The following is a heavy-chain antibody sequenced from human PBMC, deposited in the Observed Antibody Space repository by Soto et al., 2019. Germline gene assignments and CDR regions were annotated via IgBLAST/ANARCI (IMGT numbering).Heavy chain of an antibody. J-gene: IGHJ4*02. D-gene: IGHD6-6*01. Sequence: VESVTISCQPSGHSFTTHWIVLVLQMPGKGLEWMGLIYPGDSHVRYGPSFQGQVTISIDRSTTTAYLQWSSLKASDTAIYYCARLHYSRSFSFYWGQGTMVTVSS. CDR1: GHSFTTHW. CDR3: ARLHYSRSFSFY. V-gene: IGHV5-51*01. CDR2: IYPGDSHV.